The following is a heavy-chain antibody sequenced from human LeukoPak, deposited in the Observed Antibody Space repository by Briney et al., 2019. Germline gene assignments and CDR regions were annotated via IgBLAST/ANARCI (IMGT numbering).Heavy chain of an antibody. J-gene: IGHJ4*02. V-gene: IGHV3-23*01. CDR1: GFTFSSYG. Sequence: GGSLRLSCAVSGFTFSSYGMGWVRQAPGKGLEWVSAISGSGGSTYYADSVKGRFTISRDNSKNTLYLQMNSLRAEDTAVYYCAKTMVRGVIITNFDYWGQGTLVTVSS. D-gene: IGHD3-10*01. CDR3: AKTMVRGVIITNFDY. CDR2: ISGSGGST.